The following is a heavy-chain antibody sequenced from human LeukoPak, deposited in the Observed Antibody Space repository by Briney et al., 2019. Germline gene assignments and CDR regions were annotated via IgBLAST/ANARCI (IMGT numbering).Heavy chain of an antibody. CDR3: ARYYYGSGSYSPGYYGMDV. J-gene: IGHJ6*02. V-gene: IGHV1-3*01. CDR2: INAGNGNT. CDR1: GYTFTSYA. D-gene: IGHD3-10*01. Sequence: ASVKVSCKASGYTFTSYAMHWVRQAPGQRLEWMGWINAGNGNTKYSQKFQGRVTITRDTSASTAYMELSSLRSEDTAVYYCARYYYGSGSYSPGYYGMDVWGQGTTVTAS.